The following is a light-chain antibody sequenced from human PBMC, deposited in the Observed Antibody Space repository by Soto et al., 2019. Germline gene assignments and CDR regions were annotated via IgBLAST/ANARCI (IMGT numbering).Light chain of an antibody. Sequence: QSALTQPPSASGSPGQSVAISCTGTSSDVGAYNYVSWYQQHPGKAPKLMIYDVNKRPSGVPDRFSGSKSGNTAYLTVSGLQAEDEADYYCSSVGASKVFGTGTKVTVL. V-gene: IGLV2-8*01. CDR3: SSVGASKV. CDR1: SSDVGAYNY. J-gene: IGLJ1*01. CDR2: DVN.